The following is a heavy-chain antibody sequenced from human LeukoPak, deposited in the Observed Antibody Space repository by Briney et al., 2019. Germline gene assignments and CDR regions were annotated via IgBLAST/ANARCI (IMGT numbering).Heavy chain of an antibody. CDR3: ARGSIAVAGTEDY. CDR1: GFTFSKYW. V-gene: IGHV3-74*01. CDR2: INTDGTVT. D-gene: IGHD6-19*01. J-gene: IGHJ4*02. Sequence: GGSLRLSCAASGFTFSKYWMLWVRQAPGKGLESVSRINTDGTVTTYADSVKGRFTVSRDNADNTMFLQMNSVRDEDTAVYYCARGSIAVAGTEDYWGQGTLVTVSS.